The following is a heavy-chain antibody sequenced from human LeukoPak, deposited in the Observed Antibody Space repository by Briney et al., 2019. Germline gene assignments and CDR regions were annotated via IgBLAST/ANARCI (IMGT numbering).Heavy chain of an antibody. V-gene: IGHV4-59*12. CDR3: VRDGRDFGENHWFDP. D-gene: IGHD4-17*01. Sequence: SETLSLTCTVSGGSISSYYWSWIRQPPGKGLEWIGYIYYSGSTNYNPSLKSRVTISVDTSKNQFSLKLSSVTAADTAVYYCVRDGRDFGENHWFDPWGQGTLVTVSS. J-gene: IGHJ5*02. CDR2: IYYSGST. CDR1: GGSISSYY.